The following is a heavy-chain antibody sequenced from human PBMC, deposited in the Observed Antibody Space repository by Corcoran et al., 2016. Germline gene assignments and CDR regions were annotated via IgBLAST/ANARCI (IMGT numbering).Heavy chain of an antibody. CDR3: ARRGIAVAGTGTYFDY. J-gene: IGHJ4*02. V-gene: IGHV5-51*01. CDR2: IYPGDSDT. Sequence: EVQLVQSGAEVKKPGESLKISCKGSGYSFTSCWIGWVRQLPGKGLEWVGIIYPGDSDTRYSPSFQGQVTITAAKSISTAYLQWSSLKASDTAMYYCARRGIAVAGTGTYFDYWGQETLVTVSS. D-gene: IGHD6-19*01. CDR1: GYSFTSCW.